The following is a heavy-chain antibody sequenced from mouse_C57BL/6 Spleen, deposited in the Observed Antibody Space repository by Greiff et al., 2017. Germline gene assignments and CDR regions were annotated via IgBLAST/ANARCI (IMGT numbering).Heavy chain of an antibody. V-gene: IGHV1-64*01. J-gene: IGHJ2*01. CDR3: ASIYYDYDGGYFDY. CDR1: AYTFTSYW. D-gene: IGHD2-4*01. CDR2: IHPNSGST. Sequence: QVQLQQSGAELVKPGASVKLSSKASAYTFTSYWMHWVKQRPGQGLEWIGMIHPNSGSTNYNEKFKSKATLTVDKSSSTAYMQLSSLTSEDSAVYYCASIYYDYDGGYFDYWGQGTTLTVSS.